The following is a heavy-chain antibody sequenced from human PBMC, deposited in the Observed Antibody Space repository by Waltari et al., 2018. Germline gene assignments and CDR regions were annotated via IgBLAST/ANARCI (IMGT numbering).Heavy chain of an antibody. CDR1: GGPFSGHY. CDR3: VRGLDYANDGY. D-gene: IGHD4-17*01. Sequence: QVQLQQWGAGLLKPSETLSLTCAVYGGPFSGHYGSWIRQSPGKGLEWIGEIHPSGSAHYNPSLQSRVTIFLDTSKNQLSLRLNSVTAADTAVYYCVRGLDYANDGYWGQGTLVTVSS. V-gene: IGHV4-34*01. J-gene: IGHJ4*02. CDR2: IHPSGSA.